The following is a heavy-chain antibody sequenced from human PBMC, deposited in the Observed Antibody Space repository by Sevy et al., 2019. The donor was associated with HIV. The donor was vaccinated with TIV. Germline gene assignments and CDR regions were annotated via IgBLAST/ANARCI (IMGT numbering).Heavy chain of an antibody. V-gene: IGHV3-15*01. Sequence: GGSLRLSCPASGFTFSNAWMSWVRQAPGKGLEWVGRIKSKTDGGTTDYAAPVKGRFTISRDDSKNTLYQQMNSLKTEDTAVYYCTTHPYDYVWGSYRSNWYDPWGQGTLVTVSS. CDR3: TTHPYDYVWGSYRSNWYDP. CDR1: GFTFSNAW. CDR2: IKSKTDGGTT. J-gene: IGHJ5*02. D-gene: IGHD3-16*02.